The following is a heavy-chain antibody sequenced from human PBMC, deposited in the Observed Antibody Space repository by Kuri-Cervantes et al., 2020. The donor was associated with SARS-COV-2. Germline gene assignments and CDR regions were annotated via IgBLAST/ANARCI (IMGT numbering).Heavy chain of an antibody. V-gene: IGHV4-59*04. D-gene: IGHD5-18*01. J-gene: IGHJ4*02. CDR2: LYHRGNT. CDR1: GGSISSYY. Sequence: SETLSLTCTVSGGSISSYYWSWIRQPPGKGLEWVGSLYHRGNTYYNPSLQSRVTISVDTSKNQFSLKLRSVTAADTAVYFCAKHEGAAMDLFDYWGQGALVTVSS. CDR3: AKHEGAAMDLFDY.